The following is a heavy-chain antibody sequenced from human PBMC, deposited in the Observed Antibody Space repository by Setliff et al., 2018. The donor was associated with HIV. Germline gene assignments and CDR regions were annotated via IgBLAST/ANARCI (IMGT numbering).Heavy chain of an antibody. Sequence: SETLSLTCTVSGGSISSYYWSWIRQPPGKGLEWIGYIYYSGSTKYNPSLKSRVTISADTSKNQFSLKLSSVTAADTAVYYCARGIKVKNDAFDIWGQGTMVTVSS. J-gene: IGHJ3*02. V-gene: IGHV4-59*12. D-gene: IGHD2-21*01. CDR3: ARGIKVKNDAFDI. CDR2: IYYSGST. CDR1: GGSISSYY.